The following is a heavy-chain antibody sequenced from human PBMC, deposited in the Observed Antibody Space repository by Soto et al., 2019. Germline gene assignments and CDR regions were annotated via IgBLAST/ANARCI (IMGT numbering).Heavy chain of an antibody. D-gene: IGHD4-17*01. Sequence: EVQLAESGGGLAQPGGSLRLSCAASGFILSGYAMDWVRQSPGEGLEFVSGISSNGVGTYYANSVQGRFTISRDNSKNPVYLQMGSLRPEDMAVYYCARRAHTDFYYTDVWGKGNTVTVS. CDR3: ARRAHTDFYYTDV. J-gene: IGHJ6*03. CDR1: GFILSGYA. V-gene: IGHV3-64*01. CDR2: ISSNGVGT.